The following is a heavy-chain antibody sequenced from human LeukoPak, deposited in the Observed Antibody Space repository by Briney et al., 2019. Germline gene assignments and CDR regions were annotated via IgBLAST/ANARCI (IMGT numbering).Heavy chain of an antibody. CDR1: GGSFSGYY. D-gene: IGHD3-3*01. J-gene: IGHJ4*02. CDR3: ARGFYDFWSGYYDY. CDR2: INHSGST. Sequence: SETLSLTCAVYGGSFSGYYWSWIRQPPGKGLGWIGEINHSGSTNYNPSLKSRVTISVDTSKNQFSLKLSSVTAADTAVYYCARGFYDFWSGYYDYWGQGTLVTVSS. V-gene: IGHV4-34*01.